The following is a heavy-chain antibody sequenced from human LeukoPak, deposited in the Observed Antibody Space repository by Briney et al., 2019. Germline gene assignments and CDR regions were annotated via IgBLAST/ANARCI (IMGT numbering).Heavy chain of an antibody. CDR1: GGSFSGYY. Sequence: SETLPLTCAVYGGSFSGYYWSWIRQPAGKGLEWIGRIYTSGSTNYNPSLKSRVTMSVDTSKNQFSLKLSSVTAADTAVYYCARDSPAVAPEWFLATFDYWGQGTLVTVSS. CDR3: ARDSPAVAPEWFLATFDY. D-gene: IGHD3-3*01. V-gene: IGHV4-4*07. J-gene: IGHJ4*02. CDR2: IYTSGST.